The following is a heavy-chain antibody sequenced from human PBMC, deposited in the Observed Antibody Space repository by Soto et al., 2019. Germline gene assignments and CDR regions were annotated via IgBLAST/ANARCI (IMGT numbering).Heavy chain of an antibody. D-gene: IGHD2-15*01. CDR3: ARHKSGSDWLDP. CDR1: GGSISDISYC. J-gene: IGHJ5*02. CDR2: MFYSGAT. V-gene: IGHV4-39*01. Sequence: PSETLSLTCTVSGGSISDISYCWGWIRQPPGKGLQWIGCMFYSGATHYNPSLKNRVTLSVDTSNNEFSLKLVSVTAPDTAVYYRARHKSGSDWLDPWGQGTLVTVSS.